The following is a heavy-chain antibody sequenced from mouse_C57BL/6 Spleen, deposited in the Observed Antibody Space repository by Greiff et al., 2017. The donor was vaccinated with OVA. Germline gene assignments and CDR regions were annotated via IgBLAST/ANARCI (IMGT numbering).Heavy chain of an antibody. J-gene: IGHJ2*01. V-gene: IGHV8-8*01. D-gene: IGHD2-3*01. CDR3: ARWLLQNYFDY. Sequence: QFTLKVCGPGILQPSQTLSLTCSFSGFSLSTFGMGVGWIRQPSGKGLEWLAHIWWDDAKYYNPALKSRPTISKDTSNNQIFLKIANVDTADTATYYCARWLLQNYFDYWGQGTTLTVSS. CDR1: GFSLSTFGMG. CDR2: IWWDDAK.